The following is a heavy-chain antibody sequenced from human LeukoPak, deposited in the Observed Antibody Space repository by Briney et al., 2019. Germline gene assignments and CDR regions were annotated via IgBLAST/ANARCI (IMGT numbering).Heavy chain of an antibody. D-gene: IGHD3-22*01. J-gene: IGHJ5*02. Sequence: SETLSLTCTVSGGSISSGSYYWGWIRQPPGKGLEWIGSIYYSGITYYNPSLKSRVTISVDTSKNQFSLKLNSVTAADTAVYYCARVPYDSSGSDWFDPGAREPWSPSPQ. V-gene: IGHV4-39*07. CDR2: IYYSGIT. CDR1: GGSISSGSYY. CDR3: ARVPYDSSGSDWFDP.